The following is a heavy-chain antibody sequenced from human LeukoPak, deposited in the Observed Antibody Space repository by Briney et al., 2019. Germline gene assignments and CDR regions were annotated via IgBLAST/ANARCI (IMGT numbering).Heavy chain of an antibody. J-gene: IGHJ5*02. CDR1: GYIFSSYG. CDR2: ISGYNGNT. D-gene: IGHD1-26*01. CDR3: ARATEVSYRSNRFDP. V-gene: IGHV1-18*01. Sequence: GASVKVSCTAAGYIFSSYGINWVRQAPGQGLEWMGWISGYNGNTKYARKFQGRVTMTTDTSTSTAYMELRSLRSDDTAVYYCARATEVSYRSNRFDPWGQGTLVTVSS.